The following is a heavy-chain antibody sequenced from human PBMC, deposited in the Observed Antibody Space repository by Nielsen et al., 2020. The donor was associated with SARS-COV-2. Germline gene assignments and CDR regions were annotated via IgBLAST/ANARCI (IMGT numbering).Heavy chain of an antibody. V-gene: IGHV3-7*03. Sequence: GESLKISCAASGFTFSSYWMSWVRQAPGKGLEWVANIKQDGSEKYYVDSVKGRFIISRDSANSSLYLQMNSLRVEDTALYYCAREPIAADHWGQGTLVTVSS. D-gene: IGHD6-13*01. J-gene: IGHJ5*02. CDR3: AREPIAADH. CDR2: IKQDGSEK. CDR1: GFTFSSYW.